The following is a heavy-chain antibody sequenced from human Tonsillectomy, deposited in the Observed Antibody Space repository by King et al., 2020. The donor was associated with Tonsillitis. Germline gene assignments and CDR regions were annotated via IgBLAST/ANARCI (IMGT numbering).Heavy chain of an antibody. CDR1: GYTFTRYW. CDR3: ARQNYGSLDAFDS. CDR2: FYPSDSDT. J-gene: IGHJ3*02. V-gene: IGHV5-51*01. D-gene: IGHD1-26*01. Sequence: VQLVESGAEVKKPGESLRISCQASGYTFTRYWIVWVRQLPGKGLEWMGIFYPSDSDTRYSPSFRDQVTISADKSISTAYLQWSSLKASDTAIYYCARQNYGSLDAFDSWGQGTMVTVSS.